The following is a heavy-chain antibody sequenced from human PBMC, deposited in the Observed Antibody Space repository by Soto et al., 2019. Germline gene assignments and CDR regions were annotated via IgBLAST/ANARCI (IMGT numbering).Heavy chain of an antibody. V-gene: IGHV3-23*01. Sequence: EVQLLESGGGLVQPGGSLRLSCAASGFTFSSYAMSWVRQAPGNGLEWVSAISGSGGSTYYADSVKGRFTISRDNSKNTLYLQMNSLRAEDTAVYYCAKDLGMVGYSGSYCGQGTLVTVSS. J-gene: IGHJ4*02. CDR2: ISGSGGST. CDR1: GFTFSSYA. D-gene: IGHD1-26*01. CDR3: AKDLGMVGYSGSY.